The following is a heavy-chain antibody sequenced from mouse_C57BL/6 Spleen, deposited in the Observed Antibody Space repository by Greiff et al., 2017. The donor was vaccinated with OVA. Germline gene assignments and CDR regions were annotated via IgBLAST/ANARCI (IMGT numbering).Heavy chain of an antibody. Sequence: EVKLMESGPGLVKPSQSLSLTCSVTGYSITSGYYWNWIRQFPGNKLEWMGYISYDGSNNYNPSLKNRISITRDTSKNQFFLKLNSVTTEDTATYYCAIGDYYSNGDYWGQGTSVTVSS. J-gene: IGHJ4*01. CDR1: GYSITSGYY. V-gene: IGHV3-6*01. CDR3: AIGDYYSNGDY. D-gene: IGHD2-5*01. CDR2: ISYDGSN.